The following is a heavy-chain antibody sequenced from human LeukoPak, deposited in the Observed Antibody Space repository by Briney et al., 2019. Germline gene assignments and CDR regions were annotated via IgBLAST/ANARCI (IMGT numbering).Heavy chain of an antibody. D-gene: IGHD6-19*01. V-gene: IGHV4-34*01. CDR3: ARGVADPEYYFDY. CDR2: INHSGST. Sequence: SETLSLTCAVYGGSFSGYYWSWIRQPPGKGLEWIGEINHSGSTNYNPSLKSRATISVDTSKNQFSLKLSSVTAADTAVYYCARGVADPEYYFDYWGQGTLVTVSS. CDR1: GGSFSGYY. J-gene: IGHJ4*02.